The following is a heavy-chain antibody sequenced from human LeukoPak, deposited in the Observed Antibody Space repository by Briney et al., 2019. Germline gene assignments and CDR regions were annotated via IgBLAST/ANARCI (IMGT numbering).Heavy chain of an antibody. CDR3: ARVPTRWAAPYYYYGMDV. V-gene: IGHV3-7*01. CDR2: IKQDGSEK. D-gene: IGHD1-1*01. Sequence: PGGSLRLSCAASGFTFSSFWMSWVRQAPGKGLEWVAHIKQDGSEKYYVDSVKGRFTISRDNAKNSLYLQMNSLRAEDTAVYYCARVPTRWAAPYYYYGMDVWGQGTTVTVSS. CDR1: GFTFSSFW. J-gene: IGHJ6*02.